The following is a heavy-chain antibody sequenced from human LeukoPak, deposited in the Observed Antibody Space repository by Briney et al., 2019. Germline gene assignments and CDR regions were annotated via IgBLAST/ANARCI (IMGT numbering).Heavy chain of an antibody. D-gene: IGHD3-16*02. Sequence: ASVKVSCRASGYTFTGYYMHWVRQAPGQGLEWMGRINPNSDGTNYAQKFQGRVTMTRDTSISTAYMELSRLRSDDTAVYYCVRLGELSPRYYYYGMDVWGQGTTVTVSS. CDR1: GYTFTGYY. CDR2: INPNSDGT. CDR3: VRLGELSPRYYYYGMDV. V-gene: IGHV1-2*06. J-gene: IGHJ6*02.